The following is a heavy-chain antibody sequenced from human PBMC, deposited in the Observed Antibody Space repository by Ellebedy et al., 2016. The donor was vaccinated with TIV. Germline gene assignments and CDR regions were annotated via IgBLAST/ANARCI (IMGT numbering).Heavy chain of an antibody. CDR3: AKDWGAAAGTFLDY. J-gene: IGHJ4*02. D-gene: IGHD6-13*01. V-gene: IGHV3-30*02. CDR2: IRFYGSSQ. CDR1: GFTFRSYG. Sequence: GESLKISCAASGFTFRSYGMHWVRQAPGKGLYWVAFIRFYGSSQYYADSVQGRFTISRDNSKNPLSLHMSSLRGEDTAVYYCAKDWGAAAGTFLDYWGQGTLVTVSS.